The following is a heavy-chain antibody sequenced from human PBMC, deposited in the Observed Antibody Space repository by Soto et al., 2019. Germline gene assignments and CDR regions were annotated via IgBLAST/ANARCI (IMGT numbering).Heavy chain of an antibody. CDR2: INSGGETT. CDR3: ARLREDYDNVSGSYRQDC. D-gene: IGHD3-16*02. CDR1: GFTFSNYD. J-gene: IGHJ4*02. Sequence: DVQLVESGGDLVQPGGSLRLSCGASGFTFSNYDMNWVRQAPGKGLEWISYINSGGETTNYANSVKGRFTISRDNTKNSLVLHRNSLNVEDTALDYSARLREDYDNVSGSYRQDCSGQGTRVTVSS. V-gene: IGHV3-48*03.